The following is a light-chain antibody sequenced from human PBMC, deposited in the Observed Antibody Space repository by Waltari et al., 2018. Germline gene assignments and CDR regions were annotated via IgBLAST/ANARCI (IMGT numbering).Light chain of an antibody. Sequence: EIVMTQSPATLSVSPGERATLSCRASQSVSSNLAWYQQKPGQAPRLLIYGASTRATGSPARFSGSGSGTEFTLTISSMQSEDFAVYYCQQYNNWPPENTFGQGTKLEIK. J-gene: IGKJ2*01. CDR3: QQYNNWPPENT. V-gene: IGKV3-15*01. CDR1: QSVSSN. CDR2: GAS.